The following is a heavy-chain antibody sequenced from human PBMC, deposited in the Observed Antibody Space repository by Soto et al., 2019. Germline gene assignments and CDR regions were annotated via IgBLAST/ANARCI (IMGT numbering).Heavy chain of an antibody. D-gene: IGHD1-26*01. CDR3: ARSPYSVSYLAYFDY. Sequence: QVQLVESGGGVVQPGRSLRLSCAASGFTFSSYGMHWVRQAPGKGLEWVAVISYDGSNKYYADSVKGRFTISRDNSKNTPYRPMNSLRAEDTAVYYCARSPYSVSYLAYFDYWGQGTLVTVSS. V-gene: IGHV3-30*03. CDR2: ISYDGSNK. J-gene: IGHJ4*02. CDR1: GFTFSSYG.